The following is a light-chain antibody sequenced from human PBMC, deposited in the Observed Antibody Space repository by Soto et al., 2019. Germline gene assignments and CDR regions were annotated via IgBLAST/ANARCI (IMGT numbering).Light chain of an antibody. Sequence: EIVLTQSPGTLSLSPREGATLCCRASQSISSNFLAWYQQKRGQAPRLIIHGASSRPTDIPARFSGSGSGTDFTLTISSLEPEDFALYYCQQRSNWPITFGQGTRLEIK. CDR3: QQRSNWPIT. CDR1: QSISSNF. J-gene: IGKJ5*01. CDR2: GAS. V-gene: IGKV3D-20*02.